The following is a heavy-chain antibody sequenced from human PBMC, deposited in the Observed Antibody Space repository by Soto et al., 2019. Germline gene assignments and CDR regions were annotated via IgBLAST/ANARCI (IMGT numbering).Heavy chain of an antibody. D-gene: IGHD5-18*01. CDR2: MNPNSGNT. J-gene: IGHJ6*02. CDR3: ASSVDTAIGDYYYGMDV. V-gene: IGHV1-8*01. Sequence: ASVKVSCKXSGYTFTSYDINWVRQATGQGLEWMGWMNPNSGNTGYAQKFQGRVTMTRNTSISTAYMELSSLRSEDTAVYYCASSVDTAIGDYYYGMDVWGQGTTVTVSS. CDR1: GYTFTSYD.